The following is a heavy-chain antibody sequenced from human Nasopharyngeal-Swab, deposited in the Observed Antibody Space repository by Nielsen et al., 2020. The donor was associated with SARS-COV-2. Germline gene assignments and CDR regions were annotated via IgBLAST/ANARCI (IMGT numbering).Heavy chain of an antibody. D-gene: IGHD4-17*01. CDR1: GGSISSYY. J-gene: IGHJ6*02. V-gene: IGHV4-59*13. CDR3: ARDSVYYGDYQPYYGMDV. Sequence: GSLRLSCPVSGGSISSYYWSWIRQPPGKGLEWVGYINYSGSTNYNPSLKSRVTISVDTSKNQFSLKLSSVTAADTAVYYCARDSVYYGDYQPYYGMDVWGQGTTVTVSS. CDR2: INYSGST.